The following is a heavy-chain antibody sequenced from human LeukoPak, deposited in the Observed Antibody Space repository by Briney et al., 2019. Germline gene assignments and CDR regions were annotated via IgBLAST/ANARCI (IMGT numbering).Heavy chain of an antibody. Sequence: SETLSLTCTVSGGSISSYYWSWIRQPAGKGLEWIGRIYTSGSTNYNPSLKSRVTMSVDTSKNQFSLKLSSVTAADTAVYYCAREAWGVAARHTYYLDYWGQGTLVTVSS. J-gene: IGHJ4*02. CDR2: IYTSGST. CDR1: GGSISSYY. CDR3: AREAWGVAARHTYYLDY. D-gene: IGHD3-10*01. V-gene: IGHV4-4*07.